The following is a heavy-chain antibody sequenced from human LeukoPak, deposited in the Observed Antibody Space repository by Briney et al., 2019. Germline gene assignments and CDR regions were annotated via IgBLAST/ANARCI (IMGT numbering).Heavy chain of an antibody. J-gene: IGHJ4*02. CDR1: GFTFSDYY. CDR2: ISSSGSTI. D-gene: IGHD2-2*01. CDR3: AKGLVWYQLLVSNYFDY. V-gene: IGHV3-11*01. Sequence: PGGSLRLSCAASGFTFSDYYMSWIRQAPGKGLEWVSYISSSGSTIYYADSVKGRFTISRDNAKNSLYLQMNSLRAEDTAVYYCAKGLVWYQLLVSNYFDYWGQGTLVTVSS.